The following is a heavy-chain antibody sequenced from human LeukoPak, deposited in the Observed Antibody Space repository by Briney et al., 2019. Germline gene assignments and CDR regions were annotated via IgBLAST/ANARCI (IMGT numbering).Heavy chain of an antibody. Sequence: SETLSLTCAVYGGSFSGYYWSWIRQAPGKGLELIGKINHSGNIDYNPSLKSRVTISVDTSKNQISLKLSSVTAADTAVYYCARVMNNDLWSDRGAFNIWGQGTMVTVSS. V-gene: IGHV4-34*01. J-gene: IGHJ3*02. D-gene: IGHD3-3*01. CDR3: ARVMNNDLWSDRGAFNI. CDR2: INHSGNI. CDR1: GGSFSGYY.